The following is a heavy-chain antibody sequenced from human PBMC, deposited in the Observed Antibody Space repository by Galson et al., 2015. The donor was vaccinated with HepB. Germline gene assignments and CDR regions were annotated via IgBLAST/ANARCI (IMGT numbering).Heavy chain of an antibody. CDR1: GYIFTNYW. CDR3: ALHSGYSYDFDY. CDR2: IYPGESDT. D-gene: IGHD5-18*01. J-gene: IGHJ4*02. V-gene: IGHV5-51*01. Sequence: QSGAEVKKPGESLKISCKGSGYIFTNYWIGWVRQMPGRGLEWMGIIYPGESDTRYSPSFQGQVTISADKSISNAYLQWSSLKASDTAMYYCALHSGYSYDFDYWGQETLVTVSS.